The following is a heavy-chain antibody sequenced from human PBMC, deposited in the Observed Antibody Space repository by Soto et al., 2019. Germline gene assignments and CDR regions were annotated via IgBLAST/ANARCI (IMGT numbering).Heavy chain of an antibody. Sequence: SGGSLRLSCAASGFTFSSYAMSWVRQAPGKGLEWVSAISGSGGSTYYADSVKGRFTISRDNSKNTLYLQMNSLRAEDTAVYYCAKVIGRVVLVVVPAARNAFDIWGQGTMVTVSS. D-gene: IGHD2-2*01. CDR2: ISGSGGST. CDR3: AKVIGRVVLVVVPAARNAFDI. CDR1: GFTFSSYA. J-gene: IGHJ3*02. V-gene: IGHV3-23*01.